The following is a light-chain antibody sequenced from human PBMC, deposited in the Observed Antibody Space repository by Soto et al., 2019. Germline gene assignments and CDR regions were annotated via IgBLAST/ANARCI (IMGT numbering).Light chain of an antibody. CDR3: SSYTGSSTPFV. Sequence: QSVLTQPASVSGSPGQSITISCTGTSSDVGGYNYVSWYQQHPLKAPKLMIYDVTNRPSGVSDRFSGSKSGNTAALTISGLQAEDEADYYCSSYTGSSTPFVVGTGTKLTVL. CDR1: SSDVGGYNY. V-gene: IGLV2-14*01. CDR2: DVT. J-gene: IGLJ1*01.